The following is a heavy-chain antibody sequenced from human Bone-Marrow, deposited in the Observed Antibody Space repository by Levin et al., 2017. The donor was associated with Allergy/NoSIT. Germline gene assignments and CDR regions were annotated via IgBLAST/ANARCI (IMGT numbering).Heavy chain of an antibody. J-gene: IGHJ4*02. CDR2: IYYSGST. Sequence: LRHSCTVSGGSISGSTYYWGWIRQPPGKGLEWIGSIYYSGSTSYNPSLKSRVAISVDTSKNQFSLKLNSVTAADTAVYYCARQGGSGRAYDYWGQGTLVAVSS. CDR3: ARQGGSGRAYDY. CDR1: GGSISGSTYY. V-gene: IGHV4-39*01. D-gene: IGHD3-10*01.